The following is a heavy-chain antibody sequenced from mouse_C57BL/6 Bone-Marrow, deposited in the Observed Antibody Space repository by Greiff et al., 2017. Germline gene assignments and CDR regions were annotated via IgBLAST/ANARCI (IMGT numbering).Heavy chain of an antibody. CDR1: GFTFSSYG. J-gene: IGHJ3*01. V-gene: IGHV5-6*02. D-gene: IGHD2-4*01. CDR3: ARRYDYAPFAY. Sequence: EVKLMESGGDLVKPGGSLKLSCAASGFTFSSYGMSWVRQTPDKRLEWVATISSGGSYTYYPDSVKGRFTISRDNAKNTLYLQMSSLKSEDTAMYYCARRYDYAPFAYWGQGTLVTVSA. CDR2: ISSGGSYT.